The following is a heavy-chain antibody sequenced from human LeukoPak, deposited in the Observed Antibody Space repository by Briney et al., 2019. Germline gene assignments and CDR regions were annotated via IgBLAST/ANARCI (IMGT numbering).Heavy chain of an antibody. CDR3: AREWTYYDIWSGGGDAFDI. V-gene: IGHV3-7*01. Sequence: GGSLRLSCAASGFTFSSYWMSWVRQAPGKGLEWVANIKQDGSEKYYVDSVKGRFTISRDNAKNSLYLQMNSLRAEDTAVYYCAREWTYYDIWSGGGDAFDIWGQGTMVTVSS. CDR2: IKQDGSEK. CDR1: GFTFSSYW. D-gene: IGHD3-3*01. J-gene: IGHJ3*02.